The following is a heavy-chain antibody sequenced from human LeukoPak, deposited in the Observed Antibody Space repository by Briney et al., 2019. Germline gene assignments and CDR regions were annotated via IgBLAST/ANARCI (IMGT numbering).Heavy chain of an antibody. V-gene: IGHV3-43D*03. CDR1: GFTFDDYA. CDR3: ARDRDYYGSSVRGAFDI. CDR2: ITWDGGST. J-gene: IGHJ3*02. Sequence: GGSLRLSCAASGFTFDDYAMHWVRQASGKGLEWVSHITWDGGSTHYADSVKGRFTISRDNAKNSLYLQMNSLRAEDTALYYCARDRDYYGSSVRGAFDIWGQGTMVTVSS. D-gene: IGHD3-10*01.